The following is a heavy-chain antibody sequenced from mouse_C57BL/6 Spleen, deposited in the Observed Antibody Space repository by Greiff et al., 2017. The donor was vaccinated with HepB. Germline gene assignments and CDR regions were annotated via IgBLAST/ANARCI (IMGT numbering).Heavy chain of an antibody. J-gene: IGHJ1*03. CDR1: GYTFTSYW. V-gene: IGHV1-52*01. CDR2: IDPSDSET. CDR3: ARLDFYYGSSSGYWYFDV. D-gene: IGHD1-1*01. Sequence: VQLQQPGAELVRPGSSVKLSCKASGYTFTSYWMHWVKQRPIQGLEWIGNIDPSDSETHYNQKFKDKATLTVDKSSSTAYMQLSSLTSEDSAVYYCARLDFYYGSSSGYWYFDVWGTGTTVTVSS.